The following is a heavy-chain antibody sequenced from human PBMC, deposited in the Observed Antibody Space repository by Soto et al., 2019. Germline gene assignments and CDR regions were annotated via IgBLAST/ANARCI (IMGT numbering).Heavy chain of an antibody. CDR3: ANMAAVRGVIIVDY. J-gene: IGHJ4*02. CDR1: GFTFSSYG. CDR2: ISYDGSNK. Sequence: LRLSCAASGFTFSSYGMHWVRQAPGKGLEWVAVISYDGSNKYYADSVKGRFTISRDNSKNTLYLQMNSLRAEDAAVYYCANMAAVRGVIIVDYWGQGTLVTVSS. V-gene: IGHV3-30*18. D-gene: IGHD3-10*01.